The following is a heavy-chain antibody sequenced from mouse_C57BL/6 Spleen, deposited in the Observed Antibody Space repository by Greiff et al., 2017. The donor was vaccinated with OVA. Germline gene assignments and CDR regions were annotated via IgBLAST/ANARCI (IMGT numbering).Heavy chain of an antibody. CDR3: ARRGDYYGSSLYYFDY. Sequence: EVKLLESGPVLVKPGASVKMSCKASGYTFTDYYMNWVKQSHGKSLEWIGVINPYNGGTSYNQKFKGKATLTVDKSSSTAYMELNSLTSEDSAVYYCARRGDYYGSSLYYFDYWGQGTTLTVSS. J-gene: IGHJ2*01. D-gene: IGHD1-1*01. V-gene: IGHV1-19*01. CDR2: INPYNGGT. CDR1: GYTFTDYY.